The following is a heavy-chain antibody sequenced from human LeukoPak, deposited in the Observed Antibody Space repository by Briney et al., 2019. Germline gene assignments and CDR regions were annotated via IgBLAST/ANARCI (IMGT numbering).Heavy chain of an antibody. V-gene: IGHV3-21*01. J-gene: IGHJ4*02. D-gene: IGHD3-22*01. CDR3: ARDFGPSVYDTSGYDY. CDR2: ITGSSSYI. Sequence: PGGSLRVTCAASGFTFRTYNMNWVRQAPGKGLEWVSYITGSSSYIFYADSVKGRFTISRDNAKNSLYLQMNSLRDEDTAVYYCARDFGPSVYDTSGYDYWGQGTLVTVSS. CDR1: GFTFRTYN.